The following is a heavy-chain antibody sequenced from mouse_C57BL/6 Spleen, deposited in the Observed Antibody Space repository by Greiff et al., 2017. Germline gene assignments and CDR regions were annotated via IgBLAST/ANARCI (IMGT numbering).Heavy chain of an antibody. V-gene: IGHV1-39*01. CDR3: ARRGGFITTSYYYAMDY. CDR1: GYSFTDYN. D-gene: IGHD1-1*01. J-gene: IGHJ4*01. CDR2: INPNYGTT. Sequence: VQLKESGPELVKPGASVKISCKASGYSFTDYNMNWVRQSNGKSLEWIGVINPNYGTTSYNQKFKGKATLTVDQSSSTAYMQLNSLTSDDSAVYYCARRGGFITTSYYYAMDYWGQGTSVTVSS.